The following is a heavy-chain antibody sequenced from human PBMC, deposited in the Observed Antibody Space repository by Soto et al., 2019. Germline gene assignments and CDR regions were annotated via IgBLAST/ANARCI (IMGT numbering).Heavy chain of an antibody. CDR2: IYYSGST. V-gene: IGHV4-31*03. Sequence: SETLSLTCTVSGGSISSGGYYWSWIRQHPGKGQDWIGYIYYSGSTYYNPSLKSRVTISVDTSKNQFSLKLSSVTAADTAVYYCARVYRSSTNGPNKKINWFDPWGQGTLVTVSS. D-gene: IGHD2-2*01. CDR3: ARVYRSSTNGPNKKINWFDP. CDR1: GGSISSGGYY. J-gene: IGHJ5*02.